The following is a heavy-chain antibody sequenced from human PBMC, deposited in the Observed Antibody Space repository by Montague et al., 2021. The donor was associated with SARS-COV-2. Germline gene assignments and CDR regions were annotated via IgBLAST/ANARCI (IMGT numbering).Heavy chain of an antibody. D-gene: IGHD3-3*01. V-gene: IGHV1-24*01. CDR3: TTYSISGVVIYAFAF. J-gene: IGHJ3*01. CDR1: GYTLFQTT. Sequence: SVKVSCKVSGYTLFQTTIHWLRQAPGKGLEWMGSFDPEDVETAYTQTLQGRVAMTADSSTETAYMELTNLTSDDTAVYYCTTYSISGVVIYAFAFWGQGTKVTVSS. CDR2: FDPEDVET.